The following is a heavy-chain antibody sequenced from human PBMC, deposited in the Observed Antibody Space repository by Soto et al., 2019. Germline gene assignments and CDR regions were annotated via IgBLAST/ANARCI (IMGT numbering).Heavy chain of an antibody. V-gene: IGHV3-30*04. CDR3: ARSTAVSALDF. Sequence: QVQLVESGGGVVQPGKSLRASCAASGFSVSSYSMHWIRQAPGKGPEWVTVISYDGSKKYYEDSVKGRFSISRDTSKNTVYLQMNSLRVEDTAVYYCARSTAVSALDFWGPGTLVTVSS. D-gene: IGHD6-19*01. J-gene: IGHJ4*02. CDR2: ISYDGSKK. CDR1: GFSVSSYS.